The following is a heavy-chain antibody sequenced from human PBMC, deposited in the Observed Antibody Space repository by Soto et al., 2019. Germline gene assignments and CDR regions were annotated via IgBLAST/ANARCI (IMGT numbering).Heavy chain of an antibody. V-gene: IGHV3-74*01. J-gene: IGHJ4*02. CDR3: VRDRSTCKDY. D-gene: IGHD2-2*01. Sequence: EVQLVESGGGLVQPGGSLRLSCAASGFTFSSYWMHWVRQVPGKRLVWVSRIKSDGTSIDYADSVKGRFTISRDNAKNRLYLQMNSLRVEDTAVNYCVRDRSTCKDYWGQGTLVTVSS. CDR1: GFTFSSYW. CDR2: IKSDGTSI.